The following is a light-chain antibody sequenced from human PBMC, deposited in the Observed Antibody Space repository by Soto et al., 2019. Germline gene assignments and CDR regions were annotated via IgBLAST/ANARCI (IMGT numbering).Light chain of an antibody. J-gene: IGLJ1*01. V-gene: IGLV1-40*01. CDR3: QSYDSSMSARYV. CDR1: SSNIGAGYD. CDR2: GNS. Sequence: QSVLTQPPSVSGAPGQRVTISCTGSSSNIGAGYDVHWYQQLPGTAPKLLIYGNSNRPSGVPDRFSGSKSGTSASLAITGLQADDEADYYCQSYDSSMSARYVFGTGTKLTVL.